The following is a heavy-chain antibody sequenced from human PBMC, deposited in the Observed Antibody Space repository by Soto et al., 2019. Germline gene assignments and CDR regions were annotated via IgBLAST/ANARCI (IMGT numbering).Heavy chain of an antibody. J-gene: IGHJ6*02. CDR3: AREYSSGWYGEDYHYYGMDV. CDR1: GYTFTSYG. CDR2: ISAYNGNT. Sequence: ASVKVSCKASGYTFTSYGISWVRQAPGQGLEWMGWISAYNGNTNYAQKLQGRVTMTTDTSTSTAYMELRSLRSDDTAVYYCAREYSSGWYGEDYHYYGMDVWGQGTTVTVSS. D-gene: IGHD6-19*01. V-gene: IGHV1-18*01.